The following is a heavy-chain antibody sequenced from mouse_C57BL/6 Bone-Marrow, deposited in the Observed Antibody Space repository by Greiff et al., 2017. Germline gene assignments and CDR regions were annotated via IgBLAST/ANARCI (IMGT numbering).Heavy chain of an antibody. CDR1: GYTFTSYW. D-gene: IGHD1-1*01. V-gene: IGHV1-72*01. J-gene: IGHJ2*01. CDR2: IDPNSGGT. CDR3: ALYYYGSRWYFDY. Sequence: VQLQQSGAELVKPGASVKLSCKASGYTFTSYWMHWVKQRPGRGLEWIGRIDPNSGGTKYNEKFKSKATLTVDKPSSTAYMQLSSLTSEDSAVYYCALYYYGSRWYFDYWGQGTTLTVSS.